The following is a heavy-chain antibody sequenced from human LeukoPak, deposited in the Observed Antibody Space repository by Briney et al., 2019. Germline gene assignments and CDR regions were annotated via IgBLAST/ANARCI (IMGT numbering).Heavy chain of an antibody. D-gene: IGHD6-19*01. CDR2: TYYRSKWYN. V-gene: IGHV6-1*01. CDR3: AKDWLDDGMDV. J-gene: IGHJ6*02. CDR1: GDSVSSKSAA. Sequence: SQTLSLTCAISGDSVSSKSAAWNWIRQFPSRGLEWLGRTYYRSKWYNDYAVSVKSRITINPDTSKNQFSLQLNSVTPEDTAVYYCAKDWLDDGMDVWGQGTTVTVSS.